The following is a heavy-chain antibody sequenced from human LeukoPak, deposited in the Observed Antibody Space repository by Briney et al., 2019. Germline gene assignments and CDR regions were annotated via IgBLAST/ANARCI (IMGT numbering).Heavy chain of an antibody. J-gene: IGHJ4*02. CDR1: GFTFSSYG. V-gene: IGHV3-30*02. Sequence: PGGSLRLSSAASGFTFSSYGMHWVRQAPGKGLEWVAFIRYDGSNKYYADSVKGRFTISRDNSKNTLYLQMNSLRAEDTAVYYCAKDPSEYSSSEDRVYWGQGTLVTVSS. D-gene: IGHD6-6*01. CDR2: IRYDGSNK. CDR3: AKDPSEYSSSEDRVY.